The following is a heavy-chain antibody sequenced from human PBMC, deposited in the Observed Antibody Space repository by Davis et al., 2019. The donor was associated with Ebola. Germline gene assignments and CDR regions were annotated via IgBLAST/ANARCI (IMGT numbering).Heavy chain of an antibody. J-gene: IGHJ4*02. D-gene: IGHD6-19*01. V-gene: IGHV3-30*19. Sequence: GESLKISCAASGFTVSSNHMSWVRQAPGKGLQWVALISPDGSNRWYADSVRGRLTTSRDNSKNTLYLQVNSLRPDDTAVYYCARDGTGWYPGDYWGQGTLVTVSS. CDR2: ISPDGSNR. CDR3: ARDGTGWYPGDY. CDR1: GFTVSSNH.